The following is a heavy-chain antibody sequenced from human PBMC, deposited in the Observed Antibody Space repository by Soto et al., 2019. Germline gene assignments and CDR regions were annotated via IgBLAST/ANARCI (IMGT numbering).Heavy chain of an antibody. CDR1: GYTFTSYH. Sequence: ASVKVSCKGSGYTFTSYHINWVRQTTGQGLEWMGWMNPNSGNTGYAQTLQGRVTMTWDTSISTAYMELSSLRFEDTAMYYCARGHISSTKNWLDPWGQGTLVTVSS. V-gene: IGHV1-8*01. J-gene: IGHJ5*02. CDR2: MNPNSGNT. CDR3: ARGHISSTKNWLDP. D-gene: IGHD6-6*01.